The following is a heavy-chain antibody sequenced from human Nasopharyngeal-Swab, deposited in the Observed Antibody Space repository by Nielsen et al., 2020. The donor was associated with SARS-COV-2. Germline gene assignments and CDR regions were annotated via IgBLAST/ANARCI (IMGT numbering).Heavy chain of an antibody. Sequence: IRQPPGEGLEWSGEIYHSGSTNYNPSLKSRVTISVDKSKNQFSLKLSSVTAADTAVYYCARDELMVYYYYGMDVWGQGTTVTVSS. D-gene: IGHD2-8*01. CDR2: IYHSGST. J-gene: IGHJ6*02. CDR3: ARDELMVYYYYGMDV. V-gene: IGHV4-4*02.